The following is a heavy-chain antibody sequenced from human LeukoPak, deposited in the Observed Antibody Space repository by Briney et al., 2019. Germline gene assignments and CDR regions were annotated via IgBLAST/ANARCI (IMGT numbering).Heavy chain of an antibody. Sequence: RSETLSLTCTVSGGSISGHYWSWVRQPAGKGLEWIGRIYTSGSTNYNPSLKSRVTISVDTSKNQFSLKLSSVTAADTAVYYCARRYCSSTSCYEAFDIWGQGTMVTVSS. CDR2: IYTSGST. V-gene: IGHV4-4*07. J-gene: IGHJ3*02. CDR3: ARRYCSSTSCYEAFDI. CDR1: GGSISGHY. D-gene: IGHD2-2*01.